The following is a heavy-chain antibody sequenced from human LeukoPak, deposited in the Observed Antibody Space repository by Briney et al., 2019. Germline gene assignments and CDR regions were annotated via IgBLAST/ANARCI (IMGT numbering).Heavy chain of an antibody. Sequence: ASVKVSCKVSGYTLTELSMHWVRQAPGKGLEWMGGFDPEDGETIYAQKFQGRVTMTEDTSTDTAYMELSSLRSEDTAVYYCARDPQAIVVVPAAIVDAFDIWGQGTMVTVSS. CDR2: FDPEDGET. V-gene: IGHV1-24*01. CDR1: GYTLTELS. J-gene: IGHJ3*02. CDR3: ARDPQAIVVVPAAIVDAFDI. D-gene: IGHD2-2*02.